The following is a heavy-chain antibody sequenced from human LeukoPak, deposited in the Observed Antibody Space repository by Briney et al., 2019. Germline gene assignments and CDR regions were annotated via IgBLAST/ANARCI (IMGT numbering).Heavy chain of an antibody. CDR1: GSPLRSYS. CDR2: ISSNGGST. D-gene: IGHD2-15*01. Sequence: GGSLRLPCAAPGSPLRSYSMNWARQPPGKELEYVSVISSNGGSTYYANSVKGRFTISRDNSKNTLYLQMGSLRAEDMAVYYCARGLVLGAFDIWGQGRMVTVSS. CDR3: ARGLVLGAFDI. J-gene: IGHJ3*02. V-gene: IGHV3-64*01.